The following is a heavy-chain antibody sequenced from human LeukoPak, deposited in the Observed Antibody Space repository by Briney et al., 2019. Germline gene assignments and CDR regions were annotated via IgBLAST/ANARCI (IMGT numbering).Heavy chain of an antibody. D-gene: IGHD1-1*01. CDR2: IASDGNYR. V-gene: IGHV3-30*02. CDR3: ANLPYNWNEYFDDY. J-gene: IGHJ4*02. CDR1: GFTFTNYG. Sequence: PGGSLRLSCAASGFTFTNYGMHWVRQAPGKGLEWVAYIASDGNYRDYVDSVRGRFTVSRDNSKNTLYLQMDSLRAEDTAVYYCANLPYNWNEYFDDYWGQGTLVTASS.